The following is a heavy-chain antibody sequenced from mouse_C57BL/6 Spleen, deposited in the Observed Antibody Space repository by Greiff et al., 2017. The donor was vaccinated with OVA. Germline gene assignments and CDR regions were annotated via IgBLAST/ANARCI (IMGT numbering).Heavy chain of an antibody. CDR3: ARALYDGYWFAY. Sequence: VHVKQSGPELVKPGASVKISCKASGYTFTDYYMNWVKQSHGKSLEWIGDINPNNGGTSYNQKFKGKATLTVDKSSSTAYMELRSLTSEDSAVYYCARALYDGYWFAYGGQGTLVTVSA. CDR1: GYTFTDYY. J-gene: IGHJ3*01. V-gene: IGHV1-26*01. CDR2: INPNNGGT. D-gene: IGHD2-3*01.